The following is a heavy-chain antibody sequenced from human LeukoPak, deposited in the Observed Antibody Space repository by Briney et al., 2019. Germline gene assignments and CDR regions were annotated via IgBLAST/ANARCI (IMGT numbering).Heavy chain of an antibody. D-gene: IGHD3-22*01. CDR2: ISAYNGNT. CDR1: GYTFTSYG. Sequence: ASVKVSCKASGYTFTSYGISWVRQAPGQGLEWMGWISAYNGNTNYAQKLQGRVTMTTDTSTSTVYMELRSLRSDDTAVYYCARVSPGSTYYYDSSGYWTGLNFDYWGQGTLVTVSS. CDR3: ARVSPGSTYYYDSSGYWTGLNFDY. J-gene: IGHJ4*02. V-gene: IGHV1-18*01.